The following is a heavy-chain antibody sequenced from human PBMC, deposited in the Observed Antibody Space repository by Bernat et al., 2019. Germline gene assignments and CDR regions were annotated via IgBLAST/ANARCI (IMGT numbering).Heavy chain of an antibody. D-gene: IGHD3-3*01. J-gene: IGHJ6*02. CDR3: ARDTSEYYYYGMDV. CDR2: IWYDGSNK. Sequence: QVQLVESGGGVVQPGRSLRLSCAASGFTFSSYGMHWVRQAPGKGLEWVAVIWYDGSNKYYADSVKGRFTISRDNSKNKMYLQMNRLRAEETAVYYCARDTSEYYYYGMDVWGQGTTVTVSS. V-gene: IGHV3-33*01. CDR1: GFTFSSYG.